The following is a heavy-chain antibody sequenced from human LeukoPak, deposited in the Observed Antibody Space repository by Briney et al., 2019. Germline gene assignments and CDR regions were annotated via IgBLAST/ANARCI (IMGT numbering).Heavy chain of an antibody. D-gene: IGHD4-23*01. CDR1: GYTFTSYG. CDR2: INPNSGGT. V-gene: IGHV1-2*02. Sequence: ASVKVSCKASGYTFTSYGISWVRQAPGQGLEWMGWINPNSGGTNYAQKFQGRVTMTRDTSISTAYMELSRLRSDDTAVYYCARETTVVRLLFDYWGQGTLVTVSS. J-gene: IGHJ4*02. CDR3: ARETTVVRLLFDY.